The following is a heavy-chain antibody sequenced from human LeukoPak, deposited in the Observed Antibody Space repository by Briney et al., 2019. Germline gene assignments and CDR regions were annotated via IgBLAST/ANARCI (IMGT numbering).Heavy chain of an antibody. Sequence: ASVKVSCTASGGTFSSYAMHWVRQAPGQRLEWMGWINAGNGNTKYSQKFQGRVTITRDTSASTAYMELSSLRSEDTAVYYCARRAEAKYSSSWSNWFDPWGQGTLVTVSS. D-gene: IGHD6-13*01. CDR2: INAGNGNT. V-gene: IGHV1-3*01. J-gene: IGHJ5*02. CDR1: GGTFSSYA. CDR3: ARRAEAKYSSSWSNWFDP.